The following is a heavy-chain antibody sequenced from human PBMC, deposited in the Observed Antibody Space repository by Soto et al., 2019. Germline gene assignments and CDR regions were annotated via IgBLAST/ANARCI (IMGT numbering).Heavy chain of an antibody. CDR3: AKDGGTYYDIPFAFDI. J-gene: IGHJ3*02. CDR1: GFTFSSYA. CDR2: ISGSGDTT. Sequence: EVQLLESGGGLIQPGGSLRLSCVASGFTFSSYAMSWVRQAPGKGLEWVSTISGSGDTTYYADSVEGRFTISRDNSKNTLSLQMNGLGAEDTALYYCAKDGGTYYDIPFAFDIWGQGTVVTVSS. V-gene: IGHV3-23*01. D-gene: IGHD3-9*01.